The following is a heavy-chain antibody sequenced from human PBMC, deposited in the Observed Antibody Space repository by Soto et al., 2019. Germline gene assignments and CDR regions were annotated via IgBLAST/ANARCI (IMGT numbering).Heavy chain of an antibody. V-gene: IGHV4-59*01. CDR3: ARGGGGNWFDP. CDR1: GGSISSYY. D-gene: IGHD3-16*01. CDR2: IYYSGST. Sequence: PSETLSLTCTVSGGSISSYYWSWLRQPPGKGLEWIGYIYYSGSTNYNPPLKSRVTISVDTSKNQFSLKLSSVTAADTAVYYCARGGGGNWFDPWGQGTLVTVSS. J-gene: IGHJ5*02.